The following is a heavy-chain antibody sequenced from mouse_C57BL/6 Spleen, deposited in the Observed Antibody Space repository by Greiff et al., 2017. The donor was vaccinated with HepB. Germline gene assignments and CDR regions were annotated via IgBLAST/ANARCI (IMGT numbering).Heavy chain of an antibody. V-gene: IGHV5-9-1*02. D-gene: IGHD1-1*01. J-gene: IGHJ2*01. CDR3: TRGYYGSSYGYFDY. CDR2: ISSGGDYI. CDR1: GFTFSSYA. Sequence: EVHLVESGEGLVKPGGSLKLSCAASGFTFSSYAMSWVRQTPEKRLEWVAYISSGGDYIYYADTVKGRFTISRDNARNTLYLQMSSLKSEDTAMYYCTRGYYGSSYGYFDYWGQGTTLTVSS.